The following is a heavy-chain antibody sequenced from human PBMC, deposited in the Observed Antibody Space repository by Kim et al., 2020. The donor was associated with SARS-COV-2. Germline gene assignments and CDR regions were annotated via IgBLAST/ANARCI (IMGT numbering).Heavy chain of an antibody. J-gene: IGHJ4*02. V-gene: IGHV3-23*01. CDR1: GFTFSSYA. CDR2: ISGSGGST. D-gene: IGHD3-10*01. CDR3: ANSHFPTMVRGVIFPQQTPPPSDDY. Sequence: GGSLRLSCAASGFTFSSYAMSWVRQAPGKGLEWVSAISGSGGSTYYADSVKGRFTISRDNSKNTLYLQMNSLRAEDTAVYYCANSHFPTMVRGVIFPQQTPPPSDDYWGQGTLVTVSS.